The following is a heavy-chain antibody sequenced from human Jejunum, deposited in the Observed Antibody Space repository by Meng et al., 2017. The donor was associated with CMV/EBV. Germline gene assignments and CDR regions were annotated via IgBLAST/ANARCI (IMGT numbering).Heavy chain of an antibody. CDR2: ISWNSGSI. CDR1: TFHEYA. D-gene: IGHD1-7*01. V-gene: IGHV3-9*01. Sequence: TFHEYAMHWVRQVPGKGLEWVSGISWNSGSIGYADSVKGRFTISRDNAKNSLFLQMNSLRAEDTALYYCAKAPSGGWNYFFYFDNWGQGTLVTVSS. CDR3: AKAPSGGWNYFFYFDN. J-gene: IGHJ4*02.